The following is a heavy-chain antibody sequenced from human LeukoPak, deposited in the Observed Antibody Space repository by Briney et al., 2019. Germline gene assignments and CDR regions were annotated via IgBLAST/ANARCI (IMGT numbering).Heavy chain of an antibody. J-gene: IGHJ4*02. CDR3: ARNYYFDY. CDR2: IYYSGST. V-gene: IGHV4-59*12. Sequence: SETLSLTCTVSGGSISSYYWSWIRQPPGKGLEWIGYIYYSGSTNYNPSLKSRVTISVDTSKNQFSLKLSSVTAADTAVYYCARNYYFDYWGQGTLVTVSS. CDR1: GGSISSYY.